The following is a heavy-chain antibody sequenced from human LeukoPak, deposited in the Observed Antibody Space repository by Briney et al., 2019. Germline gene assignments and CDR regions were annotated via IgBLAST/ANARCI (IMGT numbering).Heavy chain of an antibody. J-gene: IGHJ6*04. D-gene: IGHD6-25*01. V-gene: IGHV3-48*03. CDR1: GFTFSSYE. CDR2: ITSSGSTI. Sequence: AGGSLRLSCAASGFTFSSYEMNWVRQAPGKGPEWISCITSSGSTIYYANSVKGRFTISTDNAKNSLYLQMNSQRAEDTAVYYGARRYSSDKEMDVWGKGTTVTISS. CDR3: ARRYSSDKEMDV.